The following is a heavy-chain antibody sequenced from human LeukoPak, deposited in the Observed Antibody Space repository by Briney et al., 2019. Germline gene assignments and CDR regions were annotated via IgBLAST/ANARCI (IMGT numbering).Heavy chain of an antibody. J-gene: IGHJ5*02. CDR1: GGSISSYY. Sequence: SETLSLTCTVSGGSISSYYWSWIRQPAGKGLEWIGRIYTSGSTNYNPSLKSRVTMSVDTSKNQFSLKLSSVTAADTAVYYCARDPGNYGSGSFDPWGQGTLVTVSS. CDR3: ARDPGNYGSGSFDP. CDR2: IYTSGST. V-gene: IGHV4-4*07. D-gene: IGHD3-10*01.